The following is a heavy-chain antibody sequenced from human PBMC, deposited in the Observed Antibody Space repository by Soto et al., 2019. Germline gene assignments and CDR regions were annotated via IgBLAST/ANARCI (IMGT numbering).Heavy chain of an antibody. Sequence: PSETLSLTCTVSGGSISNYYWSWIRQPAGQGLQFIGYIYYTGSTNYNPSLRSRVTISVDTSNNQFSLKLSSVTAADTAVYYCADRLPVADHFDYWGQGMLVTVSS. CDR1: GGSISNYY. CDR3: ADRLPVADHFDY. V-gene: IGHV4-59*12. D-gene: IGHD6-19*01. CDR2: IYYTGST. J-gene: IGHJ4*02.